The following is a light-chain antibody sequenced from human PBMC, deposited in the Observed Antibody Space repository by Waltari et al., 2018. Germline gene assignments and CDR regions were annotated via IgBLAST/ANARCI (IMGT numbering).Light chain of an antibody. Sequence: QSVLTQPPSASGTPGQRVTIPCSGSNSNIGNNYVSWYQQLPGTAPKLLIYSDDQRPSWVPDRFSGSKSGTSASLAISGLRSEDEADYYCAAWDGSLSGVFGAGTKLTVL. J-gene: IGLJ3*02. V-gene: IGLV1-47*01. CDR3: AAWDGSLSGV. CDR2: SDD. CDR1: NSNIGNNY.